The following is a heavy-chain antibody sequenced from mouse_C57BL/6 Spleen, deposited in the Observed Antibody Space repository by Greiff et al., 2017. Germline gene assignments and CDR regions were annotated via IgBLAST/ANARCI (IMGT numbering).Heavy chain of an antibody. D-gene: IGHD1-1*01. CDR1: GFTFSDYG. J-gene: IGHJ4*01. CDR2: ISSGSSTI. Sequence: EVKLMESGGGLVKPGGSLKLSCAASGFTFSDYGMHWVRQAPEKGLEWVAYISSGSSTIDYTDTVKGRFTISRDNAKNTLFLQMTSLRSEDTALYYCARKNYGNAMDYWGQGTSVTVSS. CDR3: ARKNYGNAMDY. V-gene: IGHV5-17*01.